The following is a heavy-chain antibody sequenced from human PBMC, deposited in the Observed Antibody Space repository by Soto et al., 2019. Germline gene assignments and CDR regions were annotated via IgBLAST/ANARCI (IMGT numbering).Heavy chain of an antibody. V-gene: IGHV2-26*03. CDR3: ARRHHDAEPNYYAMDV. CDR1: GFSLSNGRMG. J-gene: IGHJ6*01. Sequence: SGPTLLNPTETLTLTCTISGFSLSNGRMGVSWIRQPPGRALEWLAHFFSDVERSYSTSMQSRLTMSQDTSGTQVVLTMTKMDLEETRPYFCARRHHDAEPNYYAMDV. D-gene: IGHD1-1*01. CDR2: FFSDVER.